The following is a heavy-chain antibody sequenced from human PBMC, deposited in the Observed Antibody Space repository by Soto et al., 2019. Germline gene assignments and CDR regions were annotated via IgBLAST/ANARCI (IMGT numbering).Heavy chain of an antibody. V-gene: IGHV3-30*18. D-gene: IGHD6-13*01. CDR1: GFTFSSYG. CDR3: AKDRVSSSWYHYYYGMDV. Sequence: RGSLRLSCAASGFTFSSYGMHWVRQAPGKGLEWVAVISYDGSNKYYADSVKGRITISRDNSKNSLYLQMNSLRTEDTALYYCAKDRVSSSWYHYYYGMDVWGQGTTVTAP. CDR2: ISYDGSNK. J-gene: IGHJ6*02.